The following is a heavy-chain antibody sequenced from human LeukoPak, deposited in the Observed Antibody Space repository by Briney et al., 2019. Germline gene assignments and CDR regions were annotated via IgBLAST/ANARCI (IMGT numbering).Heavy chain of an antibody. CDR1: GGSISGYY. Sequence: PSETLSLTCTVSGGSISGYYWSWIRQPPGKGLEWIGYIYRSGSTNYNPSLKSRVTISVDTSKNQFSLRLTSVTAADTAVYYCARYKAAAGAGWFDPWGQGTLVTVSS. D-gene: IGHD6-13*01. CDR2: IYRSGST. V-gene: IGHV4-59*01. J-gene: IGHJ5*02. CDR3: ARYKAAAGAGWFDP.